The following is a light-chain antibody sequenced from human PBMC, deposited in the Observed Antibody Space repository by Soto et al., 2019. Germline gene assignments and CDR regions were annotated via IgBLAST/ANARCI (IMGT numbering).Light chain of an antibody. CDR1: SSDVGSYNL. J-gene: IGLJ1*01. V-gene: IGLV2-14*02. CDR3: VSYTTSASYV. Sequence: QSALTQPASVSGSPEQSITISCTGTSSDVGSYNLVSWYQQHPGKAPKVMIYDINNRPSGVSNRFSGSKSGNTASLTISGLQAEDEADYYCVSYTTSASYVFGTGTKVTVL. CDR2: DIN.